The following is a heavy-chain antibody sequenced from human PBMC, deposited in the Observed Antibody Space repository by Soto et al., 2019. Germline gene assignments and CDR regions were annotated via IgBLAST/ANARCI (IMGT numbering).Heavy chain of an antibody. J-gene: IGHJ6*02. CDR1: GFTFSSYA. Sequence: PGGSLRLSCAASGFTFSSYAMHWVRQAPGKGLEWVAVISYDGSNKYYTDSVKGRFTISRDNSKNTLYLQMNSLRAEDTAVYYCAREGSSGWSPYYYYYYGMDVWGQGTTVTVSS. V-gene: IGHV3-30-3*01. CDR3: AREGSSGWSPYYYYYYGMDV. CDR2: ISYDGSNK. D-gene: IGHD6-19*01.